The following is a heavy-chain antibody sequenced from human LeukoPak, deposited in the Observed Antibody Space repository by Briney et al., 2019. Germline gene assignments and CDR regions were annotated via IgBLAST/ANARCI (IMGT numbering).Heavy chain of an antibody. CDR2: INLTSGGT. D-gene: IGHD1-26*01. CDR1: GYTLTELS. Sequence: ASVKVSCKVSGYTLTELSTHWVRQAPGQGLEWMGWINLTSGGTKYAQKFQGRVTMTRDPSISTAYMALTRLRSDDTAVYYCARDAWLVGTTNLYYFDYWGQGTLVTVSS. V-gene: IGHV1-2*02. J-gene: IGHJ4*02. CDR3: ARDAWLVGTTNLYYFDY.